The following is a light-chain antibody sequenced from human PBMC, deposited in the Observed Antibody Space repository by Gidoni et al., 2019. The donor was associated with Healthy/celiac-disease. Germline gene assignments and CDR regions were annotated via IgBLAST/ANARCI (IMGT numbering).Light chain of an antibody. V-gene: IGKV1-33*01. Sequence: DIQMNQSPSSLSASVVDRVTITCQASQDINIYLNWYQQKPGKAPKHLIYDASNLEPGVPTRFSGSGSGTDVTFTISSLQHEEIATYYCQQYDNLPLTFGGGTKVEIK. CDR3: QQYDNLPLT. J-gene: IGKJ4*01. CDR2: DAS. CDR1: QDINIY.